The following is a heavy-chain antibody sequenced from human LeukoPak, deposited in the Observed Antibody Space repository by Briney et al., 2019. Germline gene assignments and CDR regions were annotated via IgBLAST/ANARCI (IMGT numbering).Heavy chain of an antibody. Sequence: SVKVSCKASGFTFTSSAMQWVRQARGQRLEWIGWIVVGSGNTNYAQKFQERVTITRDMSTSTAYMELSSLRSEDTAVYYCATGGETTVTVYYFDYWGQGTLVTVSS. V-gene: IGHV1-58*02. CDR1: GFTFTSSA. CDR2: IVVGSGNT. CDR3: ATGGETTVTVYYFDY. D-gene: IGHD4-17*01. J-gene: IGHJ4*02.